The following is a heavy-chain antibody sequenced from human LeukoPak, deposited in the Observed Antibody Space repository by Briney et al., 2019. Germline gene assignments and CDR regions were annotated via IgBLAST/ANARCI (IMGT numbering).Heavy chain of an antibody. CDR2: ISADNGFT. J-gene: IGHJ5*02. V-gene: IGHV1-18*01. Sequence: ASVKVSCKASGYTFTSYGINWVRQAPGQGLEWMGWISADNGFTVSAQNLQGRVTMTTDTSTNTAYMELRSLRSDDTAVYYCANLAGVVAGLDPWGQGTLVTVSS. D-gene: IGHD6-19*01. CDR1: GYTFTSYG. CDR3: ANLAGVVAGLDP.